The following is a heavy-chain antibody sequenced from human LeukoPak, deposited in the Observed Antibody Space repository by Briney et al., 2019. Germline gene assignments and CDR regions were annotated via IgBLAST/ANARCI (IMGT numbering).Heavy chain of an antibody. Sequence: SQTLSLTCTVSGGSISSNSYYWGWIRQPPGKGLEWIGSIYYSGNTYDNPSLKSRVTISVDTSKNQFSLKLSSVTAADTAVYYCARLGYSSGRGYYFDYWGQGTLVTVSS. J-gene: IGHJ4*02. D-gene: IGHD6-19*01. CDR1: GGSISSNSYY. V-gene: IGHV4-39*01. CDR2: IYYSGNT. CDR3: ARLGYSSGRGYYFDY.